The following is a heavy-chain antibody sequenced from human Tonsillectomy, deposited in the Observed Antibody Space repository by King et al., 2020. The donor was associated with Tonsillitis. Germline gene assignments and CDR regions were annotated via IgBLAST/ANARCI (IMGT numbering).Heavy chain of an antibody. CDR2: IYPGDSDT. CDR3: ARASDGGYYFDY. D-gene: IGHD3-10*01. J-gene: IGHJ4*02. V-gene: IGHV5-51*01. CDR1: GYIFTNYW. Sequence: VQLVESGAEVKKPGESLQISCKGSGYIFTNYWIAWVRQMPGKGLEWMGIIYPGDSDTRYSPSFEGQVTISVDKSISTAYLQWGSLKASDTAMFYCARASDGGYYFDYWGLGTLVTVSS.